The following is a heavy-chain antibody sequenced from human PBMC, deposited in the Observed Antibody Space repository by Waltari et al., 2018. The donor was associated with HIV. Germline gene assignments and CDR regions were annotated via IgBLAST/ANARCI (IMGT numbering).Heavy chain of an antibody. CDR3: ARGLGGSYYYGVDV. Sequence: QVHLVQSGAEVKMPGASVRVSCNTSGYIFTNYGVSWVRQAPGQGLEWLGWISGYNANTNYAQLRQGRVTLTTDTSTSTAYMELRSLRSDDTAVYYCARGLGGSYYYGVDVWGQGTTVTVS. V-gene: IGHV1-18*01. J-gene: IGHJ6*02. CDR1: GYIFTNYG. CDR2: ISGYNANT.